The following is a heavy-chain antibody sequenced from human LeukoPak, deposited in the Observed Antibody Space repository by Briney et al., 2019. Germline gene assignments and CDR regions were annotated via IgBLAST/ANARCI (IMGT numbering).Heavy chain of an antibody. CDR1: GFTVSNYW. D-gene: IGHD3-22*01. CDR3: AREEIYYYDTLPDAFDI. CDR2: INEDGSRT. V-gene: IGHV3-74*01. Sequence: GASLRLSCAASGFTVSNYWMHWVRQAPGKGLVWVSRINEDGSRTDHADTVRGRFTISRDSGKNTLYLQMNSLGAEDTAVYYCAREEIYYYDTLPDAFDIWGQGTMVTVSS. J-gene: IGHJ3*02.